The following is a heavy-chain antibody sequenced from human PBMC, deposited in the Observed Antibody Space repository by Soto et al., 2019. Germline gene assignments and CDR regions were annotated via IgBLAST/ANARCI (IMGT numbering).Heavy chain of an antibody. V-gene: IGHV3-23*01. J-gene: IGHJ4*02. CDR3: ATSYGSGTYYNY. Sequence: GGSLRLSCAASGFTFTGYAMSWVRQAPGKGLEWVSGIRGSGASTYYAGSVKGRFTISRDNSGNTLYLQMNSLKDEDTAIYYCATSYGSGTYYNYWGQGTLVTVSS. CDR1: GFTFTGYA. D-gene: IGHD3-10*01. CDR2: IRGSGAST.